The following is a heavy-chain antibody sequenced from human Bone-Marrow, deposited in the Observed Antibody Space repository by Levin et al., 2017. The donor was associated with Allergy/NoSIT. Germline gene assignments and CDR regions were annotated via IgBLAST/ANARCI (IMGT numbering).Heavy chain of an antibody. CDR3: ARLSHYDYYMDV. CDR1: GGSISSYY. J-gene: IGHJ6*03. V-gene: IGHV4-59*08. CDR2: IYYSGST. Sequence: SSETLSLTCTVSGGSISSYYWSWIRQPPGKGLEWIGYIYYSGSTNYNPSLKSRVTISVDTSKNQFSLKLSSVTAADTAVYYCARLSHYDYYMDVWGKGTTVTVSS.